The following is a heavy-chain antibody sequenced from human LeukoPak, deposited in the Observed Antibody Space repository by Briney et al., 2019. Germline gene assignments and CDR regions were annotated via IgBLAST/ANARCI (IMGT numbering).Heavy chain of an antibody. CDR1: GGSISSYY. V-gene: IGHV4-4*07. CDR3: ATTTAMVPGLFDY. J-gene: IGHJ4*02. D-gene: IGHD5-18*01. Sequence: SETLSLTCTVSGGSISSYYWGWIRQPAGKGLEWIGRIYTSGSTNYNPSLKSRVTMSVDTSKNQFSLKLSSVTAADTAVYYCATTTAMVPGLFDYWGQGTLVTVSS. CDR2: IYTSGST.